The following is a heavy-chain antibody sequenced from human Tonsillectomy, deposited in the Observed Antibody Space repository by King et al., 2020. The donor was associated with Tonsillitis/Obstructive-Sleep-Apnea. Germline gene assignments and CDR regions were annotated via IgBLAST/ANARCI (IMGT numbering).Heavy chain of an antibody. Sequence: VQLQQWGAELLKPSETLSLTCAVYGGSFSGYYWSWIRQPPGKGLEWIGEINHTGTTNYNPSLKSRVTISVDTSKNLFSLKLSSVTAADTAVYYCTREPVFWGQGTLVTVSS. D-gene: IGHD1-26*01. J-gene: IGHJ4*02. CDR3: TREPVF. CDR1: GGSFSGYY. V-gene: IGHV4-34*01. CDR2: INHTGTT.